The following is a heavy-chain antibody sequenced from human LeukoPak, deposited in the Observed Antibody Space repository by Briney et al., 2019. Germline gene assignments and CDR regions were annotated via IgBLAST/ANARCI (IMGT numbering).Heavy chain of an antibody. CDR3: ARLNAGAVAAADPRKITDYYYYYMDV. D-gene: IGHD6-13*01. CDR2: LYYSGST. J-gene: IGHJ6*03. V-gene: IGHV4-39*01. Sequence: IPSETLSLTCTVSGGSISSSSYYWSWIRQPPGKGLEWIGTLYYSGSTYYNPSLKSRVTISVDTSKNQFSLKLSSVTAADTAVYYCARLNAGAVAAADPRKITDYYYYYMDVWGKGTTVTISS. CDR1: GGSISSSSYY.